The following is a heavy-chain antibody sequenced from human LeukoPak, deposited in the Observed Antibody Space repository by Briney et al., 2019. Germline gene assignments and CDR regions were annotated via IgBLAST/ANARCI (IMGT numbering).Heavy chain of an antibody. CDR3: ARAWWELRAQTDTLPDY. Sequence: GGSLRLSCAASGSTFSYYAMNWVRQAPGKGLEWISYISYHGRTTYYADSVRGRFAISRDNAKNSMYLQMSSLRVDDTAVYYCARAWWELRAQTDTLPDYWGQGTLVTVSS. CDR1: GSTFSYYA. V-gene: IGHV3-48*01. J-gene: IGHJ4*02. CDR2: ISYHGRTT. D-gene: IGHD1-26*01.